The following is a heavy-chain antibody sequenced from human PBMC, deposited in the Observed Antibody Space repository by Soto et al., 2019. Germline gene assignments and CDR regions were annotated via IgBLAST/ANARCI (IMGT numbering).Heavy chain of an antibody. J-gene: IGHJ6*02. Sequence: ASVKVSCKASGYTFTSYVISWVRQAPAQGLEWMGWISGYNGHTKYAQKFQGRVTMTTDTSTSTVYMDLRSLRSDDTAVYYCAREGEMPYYYYGLDVWGQGTTVTVSS. V-gene: IGHV1-18*01. CDR1: GYTFTSYV. CDR3: AREGEMPYYYYGLDV. D-gene: IGHD3-16*01. CDR2: ISGYNGHT.